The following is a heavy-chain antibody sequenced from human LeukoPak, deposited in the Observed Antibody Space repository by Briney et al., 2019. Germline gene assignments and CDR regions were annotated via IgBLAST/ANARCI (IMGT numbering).Heavy chain of an antibody. Sequence: PSETLSLTCTVSGGSISSSSYYWGWIRQPPGKGLEWIGSIFYSGSTYYNPSLKSRVTVSLDTSKNQFSLKLSSVTAADTAVYYCARALPDYDFWSGPHRGGGDYWGQGTLVTVSS. V-gene: IGHV4-39*07. CDR3: ARALPDYDFWSGPHRGGGDY. J-gene: IGHJ4*02. CDR2: IFYSGST. D-gene: IGHD3-3*01. CDR1: GGSISSSSYY.